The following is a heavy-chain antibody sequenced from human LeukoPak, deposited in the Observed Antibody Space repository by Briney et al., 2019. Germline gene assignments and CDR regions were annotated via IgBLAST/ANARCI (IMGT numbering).Heavy chain of an antibody. CDR2: ISYDGSNK. D-gene: IGHD5-18*01. V-gene: IGHV3-30*04. Sequence: PGRSLRLSCAASGFTFSSYAMHWVRQAPGKGLEWVAVISYDGSNKYYADSVKGRFTISRDNSKNTLYLQMNSLRAEDTAVYYCAKCPKPAMVDYWGQGTLVTVSS. CDR1: GFTFSSYA. CDR3: AKCPKPAMVDY. J-gene: IGHJ4*02.